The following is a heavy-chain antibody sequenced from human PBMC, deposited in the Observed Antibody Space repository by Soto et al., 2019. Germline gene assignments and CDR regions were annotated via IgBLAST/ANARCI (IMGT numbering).Heavy chain of an antibody. CDR3: AREVRSAGEDR. D-gene: IGHD6-19*01. CDR2: ISTGDGYT. Sequence: ASVKVSCKASGYTFTNYAFHWVRQAPGQRLEWMGWISTGDGYTKYSQNFQDRLTITRETSASTVYMDLSSLRSEDTAMYYCAREVRSAGEDRWGQGTLVTVSS. V-gene: IGHV1-3*04. CDR1: GYTFTNYA. J-gene: IGHJ5*02.